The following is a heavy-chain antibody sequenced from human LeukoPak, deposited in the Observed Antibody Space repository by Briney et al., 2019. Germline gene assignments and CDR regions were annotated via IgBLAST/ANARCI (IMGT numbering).Heavy chain of an antibody. V-gene: IGHV4-39*02. CDR2: IYYSGTT. CDR3: ARDRCSGGSCPDALDY. CDR1: GGSISSGFYY. D-gene: IGHD2-15*01. Sequence: SETLSLTCTVSGGSISSGFYYWGWIRQPPGKGLEWIGSIYYSGTTYYNPSLKSRVTISVDTSRNQFSLKLSSVTAADTAVYYCARDRCSGGSCPDALDYWGQGTLVTVSS. J-gene: IGHJ4*02.